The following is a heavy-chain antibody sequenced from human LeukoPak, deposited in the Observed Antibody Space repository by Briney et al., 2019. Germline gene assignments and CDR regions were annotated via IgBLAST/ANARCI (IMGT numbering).Heavy chain of an antibody. CDR3: AKGAFSSSWYISELFAEYFQH. J-gene: IGHJ1*01. CDR1: GFTFSSYS. D-gene: IGHD6-13*01. Sequence: KSGGSLRLSCAASGFTFSSYSMNWVRQAPGKGLEWVSSISSSSHIYYADSVKGRFTISRDNAKNSLYLQMNSLRAEDTAVYYCAKGAFSSSWYISELFAEYFQHWGQGTLVTVSS. CDR2: ISSSSHI. V-gene: IGHV3-21*01.